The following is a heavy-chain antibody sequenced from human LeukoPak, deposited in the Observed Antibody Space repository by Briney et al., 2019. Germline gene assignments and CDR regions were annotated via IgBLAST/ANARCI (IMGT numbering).Heavy chain of an antibody. J-gene: IGHJ4*02. CDR3: ARTIAAHGY. Sequence: SETLSLTCAVYGGSFSGYYWSWIRQPPGKGLEWIGEINHSGSTNYNPSLKSRVTISVDTSKNQFSLKLSSVTAADTAVYYCARTIAAHGYWGQGTLVTVSS. CDR2: INHSGST. CDR1: GGSFSGYY. D-gene: IGHD6-13*01. V-gene: IGHV4-34*01.